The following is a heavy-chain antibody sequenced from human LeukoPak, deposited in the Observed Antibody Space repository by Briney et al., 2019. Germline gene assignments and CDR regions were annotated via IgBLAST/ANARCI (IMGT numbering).Heavy chain of an antibody. Sequence: GGSLRLSCAASGFTFSSYAMHWVRQAPGKGLEWVAVISYDGSNKYYADSVKGRFTISRDNSKNTLYLQMNSLRADDTAVYYCARAFEGIAVAGTGYWFDPWGQGTLVTVSS. CDR1: GFTFSSYA. CDR3: ARAFEGIAVAGTGYWFDP. CDR2: ISYDGSNK. V-gene: IGHV3-30*04. J-gene: IGHJ5*02. D-gene: IGHD6-19*01.